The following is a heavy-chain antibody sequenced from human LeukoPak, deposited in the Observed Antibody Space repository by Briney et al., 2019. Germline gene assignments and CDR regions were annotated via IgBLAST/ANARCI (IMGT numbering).Heavy chain of an antibody. CDR1: GGTFNSYA. CDR2: IIPIFGTA. CDR3: ARTYCGGDCYPYYYYYMDV. V-gene: IGHV1-69*05. D-gene: IGHD2-21*02. J-gene: IGHJ6*03. Sequence: SVKVSCKASGGTFNSYAISWVRQAPGQGLEWMGGIIPIFGTANYAQKFQGRVTITTDESTSTAYMELSSLRSEDTAVYYCARTYCGGDCYPYYYYYMDVWGKGTTVTVSS.